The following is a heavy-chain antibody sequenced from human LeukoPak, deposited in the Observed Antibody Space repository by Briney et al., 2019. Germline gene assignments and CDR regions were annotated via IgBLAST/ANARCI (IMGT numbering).Heavy chain of an antibody. Sequence: ASVKVSCKASGYTFTGYYMHWVRQAPGQGLEGMGWINPNSGGTNYAQKFQGRVTMTRDTSISTAYMELSRLRSDDTAVYYCAREPLFMITFGGVYELWGQGTLVTVSS. CDR3: AREPLFMITFGGVYEL. CDR1: GYTFTGYY. V-gene: IGHV1-2*02. J-gene: IGHJ4*02. D-gene: IGHD3-16*01. CDR2: INPNSGGT.